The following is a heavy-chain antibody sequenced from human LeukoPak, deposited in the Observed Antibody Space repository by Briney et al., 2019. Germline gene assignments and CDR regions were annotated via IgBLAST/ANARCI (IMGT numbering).Heavy chain of an antibody. Sequence: GASVKVSCKAFGYTFTSNYMHWVRQAPGQGPEWMGVISPSGGSTTYAQKLQGRVTMTTDTSTSTAYMELRSLRSDDTAVYYCATSSSWYKKGGFDYWGQGTLVTVSS. CDR1: GYTFTSNY. D-gene: IGHD6-13*01. J-gene: IGHJ4*02. V-gene: IGHV1-46*01. CDR2: ISPSGGST. CDR3: ATSSSWYKKGGFDY.